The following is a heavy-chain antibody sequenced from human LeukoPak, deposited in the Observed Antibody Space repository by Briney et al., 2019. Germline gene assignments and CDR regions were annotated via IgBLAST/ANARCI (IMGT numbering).Heavy chain of an antibody. CDR2: ISYDGSDK. CDR1: GFTFSDYY. D-gene: IGHD6-13*01. CDR3: ARDSSTWSWAEYFQH. Sequence: GGSLRLSCAASGFTFSDYYMSWIRQAPGKGLEWVAIISYDGSDKFYADSVEGRFTISRDNSNNTLYLQMNSLRAEDTAVYYCARDSSTWSWAEYFQHWGQGTLVTVSS. V-gene: IGHV3-30*03. J-gene: IGHJ1*01.